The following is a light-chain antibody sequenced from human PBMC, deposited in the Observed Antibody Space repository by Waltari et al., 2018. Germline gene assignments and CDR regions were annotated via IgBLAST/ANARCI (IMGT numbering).Light chain of an antibody. CDR1: SSDVGGYNY. J-gene: IGLJ1*01. CDR2: GVR. CDR3: SSYTSTKTGV. Sequence: QSALTQPASVSGSPGPSITISCTGTSSDVGGYNYVSGYQQYPGKAPQLMIYGVRYRPSGISNRFSGSKSGNTATLTISGLQAEDEADYYCSSYTSTKTGVFGTGTKVTVL. V-gene: IGLV2-14*01.